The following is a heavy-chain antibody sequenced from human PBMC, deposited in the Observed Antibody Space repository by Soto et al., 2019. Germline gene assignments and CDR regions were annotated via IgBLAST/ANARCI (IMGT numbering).Heavy chain of an antibody. Sequence: EVQLVESGGGLVKPGGSLRLSCAASGFTFSSYSMNWVRQTPGKGLEWVSSISSSSSYIYYADSVKGRFTISRDNAKNSLDLQMNSLSAEDTAVYYCARDQRQNDDGDSGWFDPWGQGTLVTVSS. D-gene: IGHD4-17*01. CDR2: ISSSSSYI. J-gene: IGHJ5*02. V-gene: IGHV3-21*01. CDR3: ARDQRQNDDGDSGWFDP. CDR1: GFTFSSYS.